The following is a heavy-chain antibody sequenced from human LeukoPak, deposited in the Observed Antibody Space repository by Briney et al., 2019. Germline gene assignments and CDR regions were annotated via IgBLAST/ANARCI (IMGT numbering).Heavy chain of an antibody. D-gene: IGHD5-18*01. V-gene: IGHV1-2*02. Sequence: GASVNVSFKASGYTFTVYYMQWVRQAPGQGLEGMGWINPNSGGTNYAQKFQGRVTMTRDTSISTAYMELSRLRSDDTAVYYCARGEDTAMVPPDCWGQGTLVTVSS. CDR1: GYTFTVYY. J-gene: IGHJ4*02. CDR2: INPNSGGT. CDR3: ARGEDTAMVPPDC.